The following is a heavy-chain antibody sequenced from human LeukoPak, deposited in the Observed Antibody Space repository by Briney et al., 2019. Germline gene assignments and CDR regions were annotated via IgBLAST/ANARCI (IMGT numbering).Heavy chain of an antibody. CDR3: ARVRVEQWLVELDY. CDR1: GFTFSSYS. CDR2: ISSSSSYI. V-gene: IGHV3-21*01. Sequence: GGSLRLSCAASGFTFSSYSMNWVRQAPGKGLEWVSSISSSSSYIYYADSVKGRFTISRDNAKNSLYLQMNSLRAEDTAVYYRARVRVEQWLVELDYWGQGTLVTVSS. J-gene: IGHJ4*02. D-gene: IGHD6-19*01.